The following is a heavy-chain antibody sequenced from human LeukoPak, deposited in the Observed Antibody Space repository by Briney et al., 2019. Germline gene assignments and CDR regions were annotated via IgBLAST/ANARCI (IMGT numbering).Heavy chain of an antibody. J-gene: IGHJ3*02. CDR1: GFTVSSNY. CDR2: IYSGGST. Sequence: AGGSLRLSCAASGFTVSSNYMSWVRQAPGKGLEWVSVIYSGGSTYYADSVKGRFTISRDNSKNTLFLQMNSLRAEDTAVYYCAKDSYYDSSGGDAFDIWGQGTMVTVSS. V-gene: IGHV3-53*01. D-gene: IGHD3-22*01. CDR3: AKDSYYDSSGGDAFDI.